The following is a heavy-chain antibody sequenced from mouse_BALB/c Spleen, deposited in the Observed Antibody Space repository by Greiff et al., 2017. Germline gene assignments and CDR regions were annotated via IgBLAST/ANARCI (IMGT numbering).Heavy chain of an antibody. CDR1: SCSSYW. CDR3: ARTYGSSYRYFDV. Sequence: SCSSYWMHWVKQRPGQGLEWIGEINPSNGRTNYNEKFKSKATLTVDKSSSTAYMQLSSLTSEDSAVYYCARTYGSSYRYFDVWGAGTTVTVSS. CDR2: INPSNGRT. D-gene: IGHD1-1*01. J-gene: IGHJ1*01. V-gene: IGHV1S81*02.